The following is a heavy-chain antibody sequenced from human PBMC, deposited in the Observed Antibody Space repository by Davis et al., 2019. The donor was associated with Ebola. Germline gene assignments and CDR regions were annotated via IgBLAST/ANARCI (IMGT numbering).Heavy chain of an antibody. D-gene: IGHD5-12*01. V-gene: IGHV4-34*01. J-gene: IGHJ4*02. CDR3: ARGRGGYGYPDY. CDR2: INHSGST. CDR1: GGSFRGYY. Sequence: SETLSLTCAVYGGSFRGYYWSWIRQPPGKGLEWIGEINHSGSTNYNPSLKSRVTISVDTSKNQFSLKLSSVTAADTAVYYCARGRGGYGYPDYWGQGTLVTVSS.